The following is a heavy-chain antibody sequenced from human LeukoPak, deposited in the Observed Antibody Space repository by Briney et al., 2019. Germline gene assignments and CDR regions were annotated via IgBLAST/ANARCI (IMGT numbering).Heavy chain of an antibody. V-gene: IGHV3-21*01. CDR3: ARGGGSYPVD. J-gene: IGHJ4*02. CDR1: GFTFSSYS. CDR2: ISSSSSYI. D-gene: IGHD1-26*01. Sequence: GGSLRLSCAASGFTFSSYSMNWVRQAPGKGLEWVSSISSSSSYIYYADSVKGRFTISRDNAKSSLYLQMNSLRAEDTAVYYCARGGGSYPVDWGQGTLVTVSS.